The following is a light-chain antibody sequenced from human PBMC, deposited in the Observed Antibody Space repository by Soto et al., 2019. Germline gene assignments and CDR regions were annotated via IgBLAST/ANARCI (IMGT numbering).Light chain of an antibody. Sequence: EIVMTQSPATLSVSPGERATLSCRASQSVSSNLAWYQQKPGQAPRLLIYGASTRATGIPARFSGNGSGTEFTLTISSLQSEDFAVYYCQQYNNWHLTFGGGTKVEIK. J-gene: IGKJ4*01. V-gene: IGKV3-15*01. CDR2: GAS. CDR3: QQYNNWHLT. CDR1: QSVSSN.